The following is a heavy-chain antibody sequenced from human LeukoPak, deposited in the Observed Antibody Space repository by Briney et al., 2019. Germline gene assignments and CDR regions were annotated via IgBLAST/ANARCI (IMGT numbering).Heavy chain of an antibody. CDR3: ATGQYYSGSSYNTFDY. Sequence: SETLSLTCTVSGGSISSSSYYWGWIRQPPGKGLEWIGSIYYSGRTYYNPSLKSRVTISVDTSKNQLSLKLSSVTAADTAVYYCATGQYYSGSSYNTFDYWGQGTLVTVSS. D-gene: IGHD3-10*01. CDR2: IYYSGRT. V-gene: IGHV4-39*01. CDR1: GGSISSSSYY. J-gene: IGHJ4*02.